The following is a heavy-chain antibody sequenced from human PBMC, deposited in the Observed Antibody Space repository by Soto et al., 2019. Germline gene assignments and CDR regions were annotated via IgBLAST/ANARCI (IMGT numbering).Heavy chain of an antibody. J-gene: IGHJ5*02. CDR2: IYYSGST. CDR1: GGSISSGDYY. CDR3: ARAMVVTQNWFDP. D-gene: IGHD2-21*02. Sequence: SETLSLTCTVSGGSISSGDYYWSWIRQPPGKGLEWIGYIYYSGSTYYNPSLKRRVTISVDTSKNQFSLKLSSVTAADTAVYYCARAMVVTQNWFDPWGQGTLVTVS. V-gene: IGHV4-30-4*01.